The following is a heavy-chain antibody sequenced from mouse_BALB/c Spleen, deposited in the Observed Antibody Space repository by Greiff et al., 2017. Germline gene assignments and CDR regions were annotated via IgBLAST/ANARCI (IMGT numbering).Heavy chain of an antibody. V-gene: IGHV5-9-1*01. CDR2: ISSGGSYT. CDR1: GFTFSSYA. CDR3: ARDAMDY. J-gene: IGHJ4*01. Sequence: EVMLVESGGGLVKPGWSLKLSCAASGFTFSSYAMSWVRQTPEKRLEWVATISSGGSYTYYPDSVKGRFTISRDNAKNTLYLQMSSLRSEDTAMYYCARDAMDYWGQGTSVTVSS.